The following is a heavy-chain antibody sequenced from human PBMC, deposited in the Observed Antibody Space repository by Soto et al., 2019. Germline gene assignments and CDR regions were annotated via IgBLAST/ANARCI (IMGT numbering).Heavy chain of an antibody. CDR3: ARGPLVVLNYFES. V-gene: IGHV1-69*04. CDR1: GGTFRNYP. Sequence: SVKVSCKASGGTFRNYPINWVRRAPGQGLEWMGSIFPLTDIPDYAQNFQARLTISADKSTSTAYMELSSLTSDDTAMYFCARGPLVVLNYFESWGQGTLVTVSS. CDR2: IFPLTDIP. J-gene: IGHJ4*02.